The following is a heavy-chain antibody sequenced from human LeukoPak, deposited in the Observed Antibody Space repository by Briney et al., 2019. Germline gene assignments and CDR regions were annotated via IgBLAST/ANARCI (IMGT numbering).Heavy chain of an antibody. CDR3: ARGYSSSWSGEEYFDY. Sequence: SETLSLTCTVSGGSISSYYWSWIRQPPGEGLEWIGYIYYSGSTNYNPSLKSRVTISVDTSKNQFSLKLSSVTAADTAVYYCARGYSSSWSGEEYFDYWGQGTLVTVSS. J-gene: IGHJ4*02. CDR2: IYYSGST. CDR1: GGSISSYY. V-gene: IGHV4-59*01. D-gene: IGHD6-13*01.